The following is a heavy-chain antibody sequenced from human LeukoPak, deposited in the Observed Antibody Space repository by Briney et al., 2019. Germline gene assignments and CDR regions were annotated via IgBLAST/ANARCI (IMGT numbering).Heavy chain of an antibody. D-gene: IGHD3-3*01. CDR1: GGSLSSYY. CDR3: ASTAVGVVYYYYYYMDV. Sequence: SETLSLTCPLSGGSLSSYYWGWIRQPAGKGLEWLGRIYTSGSTNYNPSLKSRVTISVDKSKNQFSLKLSSVTAADTAVYYCASTAVGVVYYYYYYMDVWGKGTTVTVSS. CDR2: IYTSGST. V-gene: IGHV4-4*07. J-gene: IGHJ6*03.